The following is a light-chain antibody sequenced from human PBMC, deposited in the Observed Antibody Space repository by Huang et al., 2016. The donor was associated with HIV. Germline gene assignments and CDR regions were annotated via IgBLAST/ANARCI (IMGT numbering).Light chain of an antibody. V-gene: IGKV1-39*01. CDR2: AAS. Sequence: DIQMTQSPSSLSASVGDRVTISCRASQSVNRYLYWYQQKPGKAPRLLITAASSLQSGVPSRFSGSGSGTDFTLTISSLQPEDFATYYCQQGYTMPWTFGQGTKVELK. CDR3: QQGYTMPWT. J-gene: IGKJ1*01. CDR1: QSVNRY.